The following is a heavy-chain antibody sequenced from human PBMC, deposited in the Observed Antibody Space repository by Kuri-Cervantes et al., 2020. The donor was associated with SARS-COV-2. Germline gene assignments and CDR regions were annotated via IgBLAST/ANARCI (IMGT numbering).Heavy chain of an antibody. D-gene: IGHD6-13*01. CDR2: ISHDGSSQ. CDR3: ASRETAGTFSGYFQH. V-gene: IGHV3-30-3*01. CDR1: GFTFSSNS. J-gene: IGHJ1*01. Sequence: GGSLRLSCAASGFTFSSNSMHWVRQAPGKGLEWVAVISHDGSSQYYADSVKGRFTISRDNSKNTLYLQMNSLRAEDTAVYYCASRETAGTFSGYFQHWGQGTLVTVSS.